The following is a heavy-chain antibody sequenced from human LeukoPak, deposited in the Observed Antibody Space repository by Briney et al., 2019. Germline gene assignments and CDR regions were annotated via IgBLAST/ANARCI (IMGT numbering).Heavy chain of an antibody. V-gene: IGHV3-9*01. CDR3: AKGYGFTNWFDP. J-gene: IGHJ5*02. CDR1: GFTFDDYA. CDR2: ISWNSGSI. Sequence: GGSLRLSCAASGFTFDDYAMHWVRQAPGKGLEWVSGISWNSGSIGYADSVKGRFTISRDNAKNSLYLQMNSLRADDTAVYYCAKGYGFTNWFDPWGQGTRVTVSS. D-gene: IGHD3-10*01.